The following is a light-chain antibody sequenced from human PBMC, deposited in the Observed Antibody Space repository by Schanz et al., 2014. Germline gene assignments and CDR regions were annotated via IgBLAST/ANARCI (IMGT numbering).Light chain of an antibody. CDR1: SSDVGGYNY. V-gene: IGLV2-11*01. J-gene: IGLJ2*01. CDR2: DVS. CDR3: CSYADGSTLI. Sequence: QSALTQPRSVSGSPGQSVTISCTGTSSDVGGYNYVSWYQQHPGKAPKVMIYDVSERPSGVPDRFSGSRSGTSASLAITGLQAEDEGDYYCCSYADGSTLIFGGGTKVTVL.